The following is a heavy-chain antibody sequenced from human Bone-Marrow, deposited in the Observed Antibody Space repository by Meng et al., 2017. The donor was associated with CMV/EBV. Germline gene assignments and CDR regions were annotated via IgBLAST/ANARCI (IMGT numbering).Heavy chain of an antibody. CDR3: ARDRRELYCSSTSCAGMDV. D-gene: IGHD2-2*01. CDR2: IIPILGIA. J-gene: IGHJ6*02. CDR1: GGTFSSYT. Sequence: SVKVSCKASGGTFSSYTISWVRQAPGQGLEWMGRIIPILGIANYAQKFQGRVTITADKSTSTAYMELSSLRSEDTAVYYCARDRRELYCSSTSCAGMDVWGQGTTVTVSS. V-gene: IGHV1-69*04.